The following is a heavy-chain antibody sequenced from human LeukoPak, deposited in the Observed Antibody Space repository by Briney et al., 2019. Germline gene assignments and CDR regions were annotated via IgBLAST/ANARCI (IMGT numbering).Heavy chain of an antibody. J-gene: IGHJ4*02. CDR2: IRYDGSNK. V-gene: IGHV3-30*02. CDR1: GFTFSSYG. Sequence: GGSLRLSCAASGFTFSSYGMHWVRQAPGKGLEWVAFIRYDGSNKYYADSVKGRFTISRDNSKNTLYLQMNSLRAEDTAVYYCAKDRFVGPGRPRAFFDYWGQGTLVTVSS. CDR3: AKDRFVGPGRPRAFFDY. D-gene: IGHD3-10*01.